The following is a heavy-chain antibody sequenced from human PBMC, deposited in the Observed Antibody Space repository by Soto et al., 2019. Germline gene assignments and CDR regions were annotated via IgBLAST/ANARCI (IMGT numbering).Heavy chain of an antibody. CDR2: VYYSGST. CDR1: GVSISSSGYY. D-gene: IGHD7-27*01. J-gene: IGHJ4*02. CDR3: ARDRSNWAFDF. V-gene: IGHV4-31*03. Sequence: QVQLQESGPGLVKPSQTLSLTCTVSGVSISSSGYYWSWIRQHPGKGLEWIGYVYYSGSTYYNPSLKSRVTISVDTSKNQFSLKLNSVTAADTAVYYCARDRSNWAFDFWGQGTLVTVSS.